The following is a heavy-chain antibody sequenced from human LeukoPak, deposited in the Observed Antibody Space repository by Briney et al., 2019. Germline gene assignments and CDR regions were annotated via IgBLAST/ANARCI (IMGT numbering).Heavy chain of an antibody. CDR2: ITAYNGNA. V-gene: IGHV1-18*01. J-gene: IGHJ6*02. CDR3: ARDGRGSQQTYYYNGLDV. Sequence: ASVKVSCKASGYTSTIYAISWVRQAPGQGLEWMGWITAYNGNANYAQKLQGRVTMTTDTSTRTAYMELRSLRSDDTAVYYCARDGRGSQQTYYYNGLDVWGQGTTVTVSS. D-gene: IGHD1-26*01. CDR1: GYTSTIYA.